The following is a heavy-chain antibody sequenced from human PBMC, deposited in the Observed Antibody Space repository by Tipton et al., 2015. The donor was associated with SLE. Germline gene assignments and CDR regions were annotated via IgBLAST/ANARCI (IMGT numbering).Heavy chain of an antibody. CDR2: IKKAGSEK. CDR3: ARARITMVRARGAFDI. D-gene: IGHD3-10*01. V-gene: IGHV3-7*04. J-gene: IGHJ3*02. Sequence: SLRLSCAASGFTFSSHWMSWVRQAPGKGLEWVANIKKAGSEKYYVDSGKGRFTISRDNAKNSLSLQMNSLRAEDTAVYYCARARITMVRARGAFDIWGQGTMVTGSS. CDR1: GFTFSSHW.